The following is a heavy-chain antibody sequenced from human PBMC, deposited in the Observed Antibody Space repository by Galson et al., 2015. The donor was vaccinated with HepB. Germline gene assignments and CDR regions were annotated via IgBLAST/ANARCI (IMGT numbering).Heavy chain of an antibody. V-gene: IGHV1-69*01. CDR2: IIPIFGTA. Sequence: CKASGGTFSSYAISWVRQAPGQGLEWMGGIIPIFGTANYAQKFQGRVTITADESTSTAYMELSSLRSEDTAVYYCANYCSSTSCYTQDYFDYWGQGTLVTVSS. CDR1: GGTFSSYA. J-gene: IGHJ4*02. D-gene: IGHD2-2*02. CDR3: ANYCSSTSCYTQDYFDY.